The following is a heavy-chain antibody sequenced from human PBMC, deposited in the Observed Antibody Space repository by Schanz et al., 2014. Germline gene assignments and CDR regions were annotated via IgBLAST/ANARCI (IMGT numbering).Heavy chain of an antibody. V-gene: IGHV3-30*02. CDR1: GFTFSFSG. CDR3: AKPVGPAEY. Sequence: QVQLVESGGGVVQPGGSLRLSCAASGFTFSFSGMQWVRQAPGKGLEWVAFIRSDGSNENYADSVRGRFTISRDNSKNTLYLQMNSLRTEDTAVYYCAKPVGPAEYWGQGTLVTVSS. CDR2: IRSDGSNE. J-gene: IGHJ4*02. D-gene: IGHD1-26*01.